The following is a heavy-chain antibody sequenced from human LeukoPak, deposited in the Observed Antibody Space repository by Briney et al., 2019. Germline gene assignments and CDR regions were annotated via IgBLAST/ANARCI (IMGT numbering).Heavy chain of an antibody. CDR3: TSTNYCSGGGCLSAAFDI. Sequence: GGSLRLSCAAPGFTFNTYSMNWVRQAPGKGLEWVSSISSDSSYIFYADSVKGRFTISRDNAKNSLYLQVNSLRDEDTAVYYCTSTNYCSGGGCLSAAFDIWGQGTMVTVSS. D-gene: IGHD2-15*01. V-gene: IGHV3-21*01. J-gene: IGHJ3*02. CDR1: GFTFNTYS. CDR2: ISSDSSYI.